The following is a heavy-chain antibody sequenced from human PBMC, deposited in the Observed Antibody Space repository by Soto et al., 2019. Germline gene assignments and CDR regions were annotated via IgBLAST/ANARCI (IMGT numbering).Heavy chain of an antibody. CDR3: ARDPYSSGWDFDY. D-gene: IGHD6-19*01. CDR1: GYTFTGYY. Sequence: ASVKGSCKASGYTFTGYYMHWVRQAPGQGLEWMGWINPNSGGTNYAQKFQGWVTMTRDTSISTAYMELSRLRSDDTAVYYCARDPYSSGWDFDYWGQGTLVTVSS. J-gene: IGHJ4*02. V-gene: IGHV1-2*04. CDR2: INPNSGGT.